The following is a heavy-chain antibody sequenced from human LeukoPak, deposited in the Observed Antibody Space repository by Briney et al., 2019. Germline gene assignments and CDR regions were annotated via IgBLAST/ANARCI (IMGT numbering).Heavy chain of an antibody. CDR3: ARGITIFGVVNSPFDY. Sequence: PGGSLRLSCAASGFTFSSYGMHWVRQAPGKGLEWVAFIRYDGSNKYYADSVKGRFTISRDNAKNSLYLQMNSLRAEDTALYYCARGITIFGVVNSPFDYWGQGTLVTVSS. J-gene: IGHJ4*02. D-gene: IGHD3-3*01. CDR1: GFTFSSYG. CDR2: IRYDGSNK. V-gene: IGHV3-30*02.